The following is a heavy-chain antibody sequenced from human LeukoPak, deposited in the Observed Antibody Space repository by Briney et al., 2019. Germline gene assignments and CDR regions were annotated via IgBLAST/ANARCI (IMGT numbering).Heavy chain of an antibody. D-gene: IGHD6-13*01. J-gene: IGHJ6*03. CDR3: ARVVRSSWFYYYYYMDV. CDR1: GFTFDDYA. CDR2: ISWNSGSI. V-gene: IGHV3-9*01. Sequence: PGGSLRLSCAASGFTFDDYAMHWVRQAPGKGLEWVSGISWNSGSIGYADSVKGRFTVSRDNAKNSVYLQMNSLRAEDTAVYYCARVVRSSWFYYYYYMDVWGKGTTVTVSS.